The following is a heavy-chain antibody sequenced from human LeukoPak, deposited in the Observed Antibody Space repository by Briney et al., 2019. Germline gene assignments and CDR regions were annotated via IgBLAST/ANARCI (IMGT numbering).Heavy chain of an antibody. CDR3: ARDPGSSSGWYEDY. CDR2: INPNSGGT. D-gene: IGHD6-19*01. CDR1: GYTFTGYY. V-gene: IGHV1-2*02. Sequence: GASVKVSCKASGYTFTGYYMHWVRQAPGQGLEWTGWINPNSGGTNYAQKFQGRVTMTRDTSISTAYMELSSLRSEDTAVYYCARDPGSSSGWYEDYWGQGTLVTVSS. J-gene: IGHJ4*02.